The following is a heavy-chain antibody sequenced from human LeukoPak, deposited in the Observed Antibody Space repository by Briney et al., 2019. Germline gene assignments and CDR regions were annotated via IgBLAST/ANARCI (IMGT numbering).Heavy chain of an antibody. CDR2: TSSSSSYI. V-gene: IGHV3-21*01. CDR3: ARRIAARLYYYYMDV. CDR1: GFTFSSYA. Sequence: GGSLRLSCAASGFTFSSYAMSWVRQAPGKGLEWVSSTSSSSSYIYYADSVKGRFTISRDNAKNSLYLQMNSLRAEDTAVYYCARRIAARLYYYYMDVWGKGTTVTVSS. D-gene: IGHD6-6*01. J-gene: IGHJ6*03.